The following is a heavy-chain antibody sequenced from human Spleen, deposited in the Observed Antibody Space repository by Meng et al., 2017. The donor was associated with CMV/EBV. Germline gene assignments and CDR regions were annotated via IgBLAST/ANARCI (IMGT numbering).Heavy chain of an antibody. V-gene: IGHV1-2*02. D-gene: IGHD3-3*01. J-gene: IGHJ6*02. CDR3: ARKRSFWSGFGYYYYGMDV. CDR2: INANSGFT. CDR1: GYTFSGYY. Sequence: ASVKVSCKASGYTFSGYYMHWVRQAPGQGLEWMGWINANSGFTHSAQKFQGRVTMTRDTSISTAYMELRRLRSDDTAVYYCARKRSFWSGFGYYYYGMDVWGQGTTVTVSS.